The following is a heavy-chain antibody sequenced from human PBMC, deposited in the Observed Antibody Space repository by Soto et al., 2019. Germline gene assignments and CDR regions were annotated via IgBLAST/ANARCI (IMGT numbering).Heavy chain of an antibody. Sequence: QVLLVQSGAEVKKPGASVKVSCKASGYTFNSYGVSWMRQATGQELEWMGWISAYNGNTKYSQNLQGRVTMTIDTPTCSAYLVVRSLRSDDTAIYYCARYFWSGQLPFYFDQWGQGTLVTVSS. J-gene: IGHJ4*02. CDR2: ISAYNGNT. CDR3: ARYFWSGQLPFYFDQ. V-gene: IGHV1-18*01. CDR1: GYTFNSYG. D-gene: IGHD3-3*01.